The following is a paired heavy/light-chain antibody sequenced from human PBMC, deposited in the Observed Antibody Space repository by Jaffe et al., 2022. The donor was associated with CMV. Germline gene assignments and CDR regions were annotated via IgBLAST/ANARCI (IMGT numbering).Light chain of an antibody. Sequence: DIQMTQSPSSLSASVGDRVTITCRASQDISNYLAWFQQTPGKAPKSLIYAAFTLQSGVPSKFSGSGSGTDFTLTISSLQPEDFATYYCQQYSTYPYTFGQGTKLEI. CDR1: QDISNY. CDR3: QQYSTYPYT. J-gene: IGKJ2*01. CDR2: AAF. V-gene: IGKV1-16*02.
Heavy chain of an antibody. J-gene: IGHJ5*02. CDR3: AKAGGDYYTNWFGP. D-gene: IGHD1-26*01. CDR2: ISGSGGST. V-gene: IGHV3-23*01. CDR1: GFTFSSYA. Sequence: EAQLLESGGTLVQPGGSLRLSCAASGFTFSSYAMSWVRQAPGKGPEWVSAISGSGGSTYYADSVKGRFTIFRDNSKNTLYLQMKNLRADDTAVYYCAKAGGDYYTNWFGPWGQGTLVTVSS.